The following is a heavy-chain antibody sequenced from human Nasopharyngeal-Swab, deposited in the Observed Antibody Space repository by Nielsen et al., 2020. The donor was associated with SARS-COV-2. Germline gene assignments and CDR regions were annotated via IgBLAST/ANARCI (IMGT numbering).Heavy chain of an antibody. CDR1: GGSISSGGYY. J-gene: IGHJ6*02. D-gene: IGHD3-3*01. CDR2: IYYSGST. CDR3: ARGATIFGVVAYGMDV. Sequence: SEPLSLTCTVPGGSISSGGYYWSSIRQHPGKGLEWIGYIYYSGSTYYNPSLKSRVTISVDTSKNQFSLKLSSVTAADTAVYYCARGATIFGVVAYGMDVWGQGTTVTVSS. V-gene: IGHV4-31*03.